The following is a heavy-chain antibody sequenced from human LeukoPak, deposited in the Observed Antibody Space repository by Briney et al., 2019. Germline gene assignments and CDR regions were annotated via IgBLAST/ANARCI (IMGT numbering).Heavy chain of an antibody. CDR2: IKQDGSEK. V-gene: IGHV3-7*01. CDR3: ARGSRYFDWLTSYYFDY. J-gene: IGHJ4*02. CDR1: GFTFSSYW. D-gene: IGHD3-9*01. Sequence: GGSLRLSCAASGFTFSSYWMSWFRQAPGKGLEWVANIKQDGSEKYYVDSVKGRFTISRDNAKNSLYLQMNSLRAEDTAVYYCARGSRYFDWLTSYYFDYWGQGTLVTVSS.